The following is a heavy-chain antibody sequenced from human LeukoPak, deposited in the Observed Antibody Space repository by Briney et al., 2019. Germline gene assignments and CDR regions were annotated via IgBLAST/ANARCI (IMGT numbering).Heavy chain of an antibody. Sequence: GGTLSLSRAVSGLTLSSHWMHWVPQAPGKGLVWGSRITSDGSSTTYADSVKGRFTNSRDNAKNMLYLPVNSLRAEDTAVYECATQQGGNPEYWGQGTLVTVSS. J-gene: IGHJ4*02. CDR1: GLTLSSHW. CDR3: ATQQGGNPEY. V-gene: IGHV3-74*01. D-gene: IGHD1-14*01. CDR2: ITSDGSST.